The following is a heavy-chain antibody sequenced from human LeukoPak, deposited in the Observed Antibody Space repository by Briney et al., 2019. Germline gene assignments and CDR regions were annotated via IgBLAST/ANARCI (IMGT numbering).Heavy chain of an antibody. D-gene: IGHD3-10*01. Sequence: SETLSLTCIVSNYSINSGHYWGWIRQPPGKGLEWIGSIYHTGFTYSNPSLTSRLTMSIDASKNEFSLKLTSVTAADTAIYYCLRDKAGSFYGSGGYHFYYNGMDVWGQGTAVTVPS. J-gene: IGHJ6*02. CDR2: IYHTGFT. V-gene: IGHV4-38-2*02. CDR3: LRDKAGSFYGSGGYHFYYNGMDV. CDR1: NYSINSGHY.